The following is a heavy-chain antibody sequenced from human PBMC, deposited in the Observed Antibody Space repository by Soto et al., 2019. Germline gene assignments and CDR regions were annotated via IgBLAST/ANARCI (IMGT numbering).Heavy chain of an antibody. CDR3: AKRDQQC. J-gene: IGHJ4*02. Sequence: EAQLLESGGALVQSGGSLRLSCAASGFTFSIYGMTWVRQAPGKGLEWVAAISGSGGSTYYADSVKGRFTISRDNSKNTLYLQMNSLRVEDTAVYYCAKRDQQCWGQGTLVTVSS. V-gene: IGHV3-23*01. CDR2: ISGSGGST. CDR1: GFTFSIYG. D-gene: IGHD6-19*01.